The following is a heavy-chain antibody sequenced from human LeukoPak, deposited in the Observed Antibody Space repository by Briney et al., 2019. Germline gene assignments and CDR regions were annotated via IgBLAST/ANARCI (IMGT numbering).Heavy chain of an antibody. CDR1: RFTFSSYS. D-gene: IGHD2-21*01. CDR3: AKDGDDCIEH. Sequence: GGSLRLSCAASRFTFSSYSMNWVRQAPGKGLEWVSSISSSSSYIYYADSVRGRFTISRDNAKNSLYLQMNSLRAEDTAVYYCAKDGDDCIEHWGQGALVTVSS. V-gene: IGHV3-21*01. CDR2: ISSSSSYI. J-gene: IGHJ4*02.